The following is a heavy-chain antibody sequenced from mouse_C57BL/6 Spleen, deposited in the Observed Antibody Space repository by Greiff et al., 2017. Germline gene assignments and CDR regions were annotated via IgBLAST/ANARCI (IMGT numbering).Heavy chain of an antibody. Sequence: EVKLMESEGGLVQPGSSMKLSCTASGFTFSDYYMAWVRQVPEKGLEWVANINYDGSSTYYLDSLKSRFIISRDNAKNILYLQMSSLKSEDTATYYCARDYYYGSSWYFDVWGTGTTVTVSS. V-gene: IGHV5-16*01. J-gene: IGHJ1*03. CDR2: INYDGSST. CDR1: GFTFSDYY. CDR3: ARDYYYGSSWYFDV. D-gene: IGHD1-1*01.